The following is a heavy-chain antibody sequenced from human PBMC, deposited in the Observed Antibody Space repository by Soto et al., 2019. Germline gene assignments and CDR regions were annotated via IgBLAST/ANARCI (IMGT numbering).Heavy chain of an antibody. D-gene: IGHD2-8*02. V-gene: IGHV4-30-2*01. CDR3: ARGGGLGDCAGFCPPDY. Sequence: QLQLQESGSGLLEPSQTLSLTCAVSGASISSSGYSWNWIRQAPGRGLEWIDSFLYTGATSYDPSLKSRVTISADKSKNQFSLQLTSVTAADTAVYHCARGGGLGDCAGFCPPDYWGQGTLVTVSS. CDR1: GASISSSGYS. CDR2: FLYTGAT. J-gene: IGHJ4*02.